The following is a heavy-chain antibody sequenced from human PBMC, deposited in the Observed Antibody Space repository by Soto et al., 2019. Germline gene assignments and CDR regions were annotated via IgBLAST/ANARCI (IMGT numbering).Heavy chain of an antibody. CDR2: IWYDGSNK. V-gene: IGHV3-33*01. J-gene: IGHJ3*02. Sequence: GGCLGLSCTASGFTFSSYGMHWVRQAPGKGLEWVAVIWYDGSNKYYADSVRGRFTISRDNSKNTLYLQMNSLRAEDTAVYYCARGSSSGWYSLAFDIWGQGTMVTVSS. CDR3: ARGSSSGWYSLAFDI. D-gene: IGHD6-19*01. CDR1: GFTFSSYG.